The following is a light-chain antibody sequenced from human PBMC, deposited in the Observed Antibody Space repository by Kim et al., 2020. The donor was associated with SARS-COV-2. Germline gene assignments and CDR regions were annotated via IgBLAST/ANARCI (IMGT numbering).Light chain of an antibody. CDR2: GKN. CDR1: SLRTYY. V-gene: IGLV3-19*01. CDR3: NSRDKSGDHVV. Sequence: ALGQTVRITSQGDSLRTYYASRYQQKIRQAPILAIYGKNNRPTGMPDRLSGSSSGNPASLTVTGAKAVDEADYYCNSRDKSGDHVVFGAGTKVTVL. J-gene: IGLJ2*01.